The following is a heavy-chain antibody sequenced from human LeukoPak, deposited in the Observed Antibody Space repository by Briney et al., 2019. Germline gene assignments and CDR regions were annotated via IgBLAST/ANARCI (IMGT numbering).Heavy chain of an antibody. Sequence: SETLSLTCTVSGGSISSSSYYWGWIRQPPGKGLEWIGSIYYSGSTYYNPSLKSRVTISVDTSKNQFSLKLSSVTAADTAVYYCARDRPIVVVAQPLFDYWGQGTLVTVSS. CDR2: IYYSGST. CDR1: GGSISSSSYY. CDR3: ARDRPIVVVAQPLFDY. V-gene: IGHV4-39*07. D-gene: IGHD2-15*01. J-gene: IGHJ4*02.